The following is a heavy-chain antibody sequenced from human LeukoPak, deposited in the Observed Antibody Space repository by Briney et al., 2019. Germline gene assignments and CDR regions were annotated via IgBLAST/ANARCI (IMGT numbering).Heavy chain of an antibody. J-gene: IGHJ4*02. CDR1: GFTFSSFA. CDR3: ARDMTYYYDSSGQLDY. V-gene: IGHV3-30-3*01. Sequence: GGFLRLSCAASGFTFSSFAMHWVRQAPGKGLEWVAVISYDGSNKYYADSVKGRFTISRDNSKNTLYLQMNSLRAEDTAVYYCARDMTYYYDSSGQLDYWGQGTLVIVSS. D-gene: IGHD3-22*01. CDR2: ISYDGSNK.